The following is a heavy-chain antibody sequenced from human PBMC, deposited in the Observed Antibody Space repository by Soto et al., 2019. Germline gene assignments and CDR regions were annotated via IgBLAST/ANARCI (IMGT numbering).Heavy chain of an antibody. D-gene: IGHD6-19*01. Sequence: PSETLSLTCTVSGGSISSGGYYWSWIRQHPGKGLEWIGYIYYSGSTNYNPSLKSRVAISVDTSKNQFSLKLSSVTAADTAVYYCARSLKVQQWLGKRGGYFDYWGQGTLVTVSS. CDR3: ARSLKVQQWLGKRGGYFDY. J-gene: IGHJ4*02. V-gene: IGHV4-61*08. CDR1: GGSISSGGYY. CDR2: IYYSGST.